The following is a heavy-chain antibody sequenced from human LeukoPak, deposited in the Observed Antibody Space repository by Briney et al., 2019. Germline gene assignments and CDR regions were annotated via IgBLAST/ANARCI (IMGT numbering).Heavy chain of an antibody. CDR1: GGSISSGDYS. CDR2: IYYSGST. Sequence: SETLSLTCAVSGGSISSGDYSWSWIRQPPGKGLEWVGYIYYSGSTYYNPSLKSRVTISGDRSKNQFSLKLSSVTAADTAVYYCARVGRTDWFDPWGQGILVTVSS. J-gene: IGHJ5*02. V-gene: IGHV4-30-2*01. CDR3: ARVGRTDWFDP. D-gene: IGHD3-10*01.